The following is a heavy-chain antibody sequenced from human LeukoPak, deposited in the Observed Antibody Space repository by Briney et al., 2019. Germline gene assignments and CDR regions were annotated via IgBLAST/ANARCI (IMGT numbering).Heavy chain of an antibody. CDR1: GGSISSGGYY. J-gene: IGHJ4*02. Sequence: SQTLSLTCTVSGGSISSGGYYWSWIRQHPGKGLELIGYIYYSGSTYYNPSLKSRVTISVDTSKNQFSLKLSSVTAADTAVYYCARGTMVRGVIRVNFDYWGQGILVTVSS. CDR3: ARGTMVRGVIRVNFDY. CDR2: IYYSGST. D-gene: IGHD3-10*01. V-gene: IGHV4-31*03.